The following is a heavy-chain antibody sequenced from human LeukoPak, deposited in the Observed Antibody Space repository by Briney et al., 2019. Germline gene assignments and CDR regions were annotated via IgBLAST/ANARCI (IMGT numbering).Heavy chain of an antibody. Sequence: SETLSLTCAVYGGSFSGYYWSWIRQPPGRGPEWIGEINHSGSTNYNPSLKSRVTISVDTSKNQFSLKLSSVTAADTAVYYCARRVTTFAFDSWGQGTMVTVSS. CDR2: INHSGST. CDR1: GGSFSGYY. J-gene: IGHJ3*02. V-gene: IGHV4-34*01. CDR3: ARRVTTFAFDS. D-gene: IGHD4-17*01.